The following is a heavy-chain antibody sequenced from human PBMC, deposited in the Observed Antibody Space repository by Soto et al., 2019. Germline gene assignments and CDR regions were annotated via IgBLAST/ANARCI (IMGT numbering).Heavy chain of an antibody. CDR1: GYTFTGYY. V-gene: IGHV1-2*02. Sequence: ASVKVSCKASGYTFTGYYMHWVRQAPGQGLEWMGWIHPNSGGTNYAQKFQGRVTMTRDTSISTAYMELSRLRSDDTAVYYCARESAAVAGTDAFDIWGQGTMVTVSS. D-gene: IGHD6-19*01. CDR3: ARESAAVAGTDAFDI. CDR2: IHPNSGGT. J-gene: IGHJ3*02.